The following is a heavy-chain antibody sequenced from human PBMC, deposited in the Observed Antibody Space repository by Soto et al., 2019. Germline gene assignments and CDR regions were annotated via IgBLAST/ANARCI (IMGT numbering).Heavy chain of an antibody. Sequence: ESGGGVVQPGRSLRLSCAASGFTFSSYGMHWVRQAPGKGLEWVAVISYDGSNKYYADSVKGRFTISRDNSKNTLYLQMNSLRAEDTAVYYCAKDDGSSYDYWGQGTLVTVSS. CDR3: AKDDGSSYDY. V-gene: IGHV3-30*18. CDR2: ISYDGSNK. J-gene: IGHJ4*02. CDR1: GFTFSSYG. D-gene: IGHD1-26*01.